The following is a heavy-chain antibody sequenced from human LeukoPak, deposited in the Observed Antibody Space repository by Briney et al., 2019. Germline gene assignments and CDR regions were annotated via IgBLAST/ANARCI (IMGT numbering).Heavy chain of an antibody. J-gene: IGHJ5*02. CDR3: ARVQLRNWFDP. Sequence: SETLSLTCTVSGGSICSYYWSWIRQPPGKGLEWIGYIYYSGSTNYNPSLKSRVTISVDTSKNQFSLKLSSVTAADTAVYYCARVQLRNWFDPWGQGTLVTVSS. V-gene: IGHV4-59*01. CDR2: IYYSGST. CDR1: GGSICSYY. D-gene: IGHD4-17*01.